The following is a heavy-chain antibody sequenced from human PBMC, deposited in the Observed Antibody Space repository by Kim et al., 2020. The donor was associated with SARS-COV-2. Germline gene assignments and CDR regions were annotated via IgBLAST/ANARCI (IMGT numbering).Heavy chain of an antibody. D-gene: IGHD2-15*01. CDR3: ARLYCSGGSCYSLFDY. V-gene: IGHV5-10-1*01. CDR1: GYSFTSYW. J-gene: IGHJ4*02. CDR2: IDPSDSYT. Sequence: GESLKISCKGSGYSFTSYWISWVRQMPGKGLEWMGRIDPSDSYTNYSPSFQGHVTISADKSISTAYLQWSSLKASDTAMYYCARLYCSGGSCYSLFDYWGQGTLVTVSS.